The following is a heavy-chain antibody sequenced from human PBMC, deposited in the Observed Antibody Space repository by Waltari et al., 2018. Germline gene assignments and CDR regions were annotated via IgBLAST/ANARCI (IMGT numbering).Heavy chain of an antibody. V-gene: IGHV4-4*07. CDR3: ARDRPGYDFWSGYPANYYYYMDV. D-gene: IGHD3-3*01. J-gene: IGHJ6*03. CDR2: IYTSGST. Sequence: QVQLQESGPGLVKPSETLSLTCTVSGGSISSYYWSWNRQPAGKGLEWLGRIYTSGSTNHNPSLKSRVTMSVDTSKNQFSLKLSSVTAADTAVYYCARDRPGYDFWSGYPANYYYYMDVWGKGTTVTISS. CDR1: GGSISSYY.